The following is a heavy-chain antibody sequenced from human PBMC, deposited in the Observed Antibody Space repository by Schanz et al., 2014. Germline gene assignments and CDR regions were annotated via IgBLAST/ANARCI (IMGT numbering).Heavy chain of an antibody. CDR3: ARIIDGDYLY. CDR1: GATFNSYA. D-gene: IGHD4-17*01. V-gene: IGHV1-69*04. CDR2: IIPPLRQT. J-gene: IGHJ4*02. Sequence: QVRLVQSGAEVKKPGSSVKVSCKSSGATFNSYAFGWVRQAPGQGFEWVESIIPPLRQTRYAQKFEERVIITADTSTTTVYMDLASLTSDDTAVYFCARIIDGDYLYWGQGTLVTVSS.